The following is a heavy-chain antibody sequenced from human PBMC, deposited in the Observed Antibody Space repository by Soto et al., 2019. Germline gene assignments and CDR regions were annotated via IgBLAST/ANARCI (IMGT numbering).Heavy chain of an antibody. CDR2: TSGSGGST. V-gene: IGHV3-23*01. CDR1: GFTFSSYA. Sequence: EVQLLESGGGLVQPGGSLRLSCAASGFTFSSYAMSWVRQAPGKGLEWVSATSGSGGSTYYADSVKGRFTISRDNSKNTLYLQMNSLRAEDTAVYYCAKSLRSPNYFDYWGQGTLVTVSS. D-gene: IGHD5-12*01. CDR3: AKSLRSPNYFDY. J-gene: IGHJ4*02.